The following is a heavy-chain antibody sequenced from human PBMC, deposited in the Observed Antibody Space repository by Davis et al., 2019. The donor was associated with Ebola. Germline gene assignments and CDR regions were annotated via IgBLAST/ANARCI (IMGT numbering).Heavy chain of an antibody. CDR1: GFTFSDHT. CDR2: TRYKAASRST. CDR3: ARDSRNYFFDD. D-gene: IGHD2-2*01. V-gene: IGHV3-72*01. Sequence: PWGSLRLSCAASGFTFSDHTMDWFRQPPGAGLDWVARTRYKAASRSTEYAPSVKGRFTISRDDSQNSLYLQMNSLRTEDTAIYFCARDSRNYFFDDWGQGTLVTVSS. J-gene: IGHJ4*02.